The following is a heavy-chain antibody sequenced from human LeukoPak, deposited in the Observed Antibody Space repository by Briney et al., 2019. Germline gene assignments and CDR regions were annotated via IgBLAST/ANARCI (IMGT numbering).Heavy chain of an antibody. D-gene: IGHD1-26*01. J-gene: IGHJ3*02. CDR3: AKDESGSYWVGAFDI. Sequence: GSLRLSCAASGFTFSSYAMSWVRQAPGKGLEWVSAISGSGGSTYYAESVKGRFTISRDNSKNTLYLQMNSLRAEDTAVYYCAKDESGSYWVGAFDIWGQGTMVTVSS. CDR2: ISGSGGST. CDR1: GFTFSSYA. V-gene: IGHV3-23*01.